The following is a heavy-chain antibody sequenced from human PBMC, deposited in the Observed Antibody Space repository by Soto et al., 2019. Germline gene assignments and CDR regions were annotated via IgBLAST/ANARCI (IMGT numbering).Heavy chain of an antibody. CDR3: AGTYGSGYGLDV. J-gene: IGHJ6*02. Sequence: SETLSLTCTVSAGSISNYYWTWIRQPPGNGLEWIGHIYYSGNTNYNPSLQSRVTISVDTSKNQFSLKLGSVTAADTAVYYCAGTYGSGYGLDVWGQGTTVTVSS. V-gene: IGHV4-59*01. CDR1: AGSISNYY. CDR2: IYYSGNT. D-gene: IGHD3-10*01.